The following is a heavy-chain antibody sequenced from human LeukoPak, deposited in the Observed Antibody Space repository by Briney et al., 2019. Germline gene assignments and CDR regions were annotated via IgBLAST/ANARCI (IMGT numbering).Heavy chain of an antibody. D-gene: IGHD3-9*01. CDR1: GFTFNDYA. Sequence: GGSLRLSCAASGFTFNDYAMHWVRQAPGKGLEWVSGISWNSGDMVYADSVKGRFTISRDNAKNSLYLQMNSLRVEDTALYYCAKDGDILTGYLNWGQGTLVTVSS. V-gene: IGHV3-9*01. J-gene: IGHJ4*02. CDR3: AKDGDILTGYLN. CDR2: ISWNSGDM.